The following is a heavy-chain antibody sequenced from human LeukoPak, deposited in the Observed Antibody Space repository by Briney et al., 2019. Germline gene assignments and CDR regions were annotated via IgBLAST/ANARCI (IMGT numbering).Heavy chain of an antibody. J-gene: IGHJ4*02. V-gene: IGHV3-30*03. CDR1: GFTFSSYG. CDR2: ISYDGSNK. CDR3: VLPDY. D-gene: IGHD2-21*02. Sequence: PGGSLRLSCAASGFTFSSYGMHWVRQAPGKGLEWVAVISYDGSNKYYADSVKGRFTISRDNSKNTRYLQMNSLRAEDTAVYYCVLPDYWGQGTLVTVSS.